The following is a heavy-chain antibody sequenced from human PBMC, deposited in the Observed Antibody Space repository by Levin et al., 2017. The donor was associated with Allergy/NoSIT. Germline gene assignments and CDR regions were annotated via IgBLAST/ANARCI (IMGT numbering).Heavy chain of an antibody. CDR3: AKEPDNVLLWFREFGPLFDY. CDR1: GFTFSSYA. CDR2: ISGSGGST. V-gene: IGHV3-23*01. D-gene: IGHD3-10*01. J-gene: IGHJ4*02. Sequence: GGSLRLSCAASGFTFSSYAMSWVRQAPGKGLEWVSAISGSGGSTYYADSVKGRFTISRDNSKNTLYLQMNSLRAEDTAVYYCAKEPDNVLLWFREFGPLFDYWGQGTLVTVSS.